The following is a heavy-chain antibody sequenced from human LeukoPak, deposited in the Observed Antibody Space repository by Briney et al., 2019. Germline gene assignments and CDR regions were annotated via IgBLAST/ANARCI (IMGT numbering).Heavy chain of an antibody. CDR2: IYRTGST. V-gene: IGHV4-38-2*02. Sequence: SETLSLTCTVSGYSINSGYYWVWIRQPPGKGLEWIGSIYRTGSTSYNPSLKSRVTISVDTSKKQFSLKLSSVTAADTAFYYCARYIVSYPHDAFDIWGQGTMVTVSS. CDR3: ARYIVSYPHDAFDI. J-gene: IGHJ3*02. D-gene: IGHD1-26*01. CDR1: GYSINSGYY.